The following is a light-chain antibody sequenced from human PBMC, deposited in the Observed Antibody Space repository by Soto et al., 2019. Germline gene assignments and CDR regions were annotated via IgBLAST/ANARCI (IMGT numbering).Light chain of an antibody. CDR2: GAS. J-gene: IGKJ1*01. CDR3: QQCGSSPWT. V-gene: IGKV3-20*01. Sequence: EIVVTQSPGTLSLSPGERATLSCRASQSVSRTYLAWYQQKPGQAPRLLIYGASSRATGIPDRFSGGGSGTDFTLTISRVEPEDFAVYYCQQCGSSPWTFGQGTKVEIK. CDR1: QSVSRTY.